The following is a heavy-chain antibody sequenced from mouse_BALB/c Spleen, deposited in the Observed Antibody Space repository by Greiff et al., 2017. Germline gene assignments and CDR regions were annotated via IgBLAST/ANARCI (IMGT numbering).Heavy chain of an antibody. V-gene: IGHV2-9*02. CDR2: IWAGGST. CDR3: ARGGGYYVLAY. Sequence: VQLQQSGPGLVAPSQSLSITCTVSGFSLTSYGVHWVRQPPGKGLEWLGVIWAGGSTNYNSALMSRLSISKDNSKSQVFLKMNSLQTDDTAMYYCARGGGYYVLAYWGQGTLVTVSA. J-gene: IGHJ3*01. D-gene: IGHD2-3*01. CDR1: GFSLTSYG.